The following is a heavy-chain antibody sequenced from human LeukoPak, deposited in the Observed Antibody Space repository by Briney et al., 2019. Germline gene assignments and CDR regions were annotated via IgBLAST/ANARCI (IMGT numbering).Heavy chain of an antibody. CDR1: GYTFTSYY. CDR2: INPSGGST. D-gene: IGHD6-13*01. CDR3: ASYSSPKNYYYYGMDV. V-gene: IGHV1-46*01. Sequence: ASVKVSCKASGYTFTSYYMHWVRQALGQGLEWMGIINPSGGSTSYAQKFQGRVTMTRDTSTSTVYMELSSLRSEDTAVYYCASYSSPKNYYYYGMDVWGQGTTVTVS. J-gene: IGHJ6*02.